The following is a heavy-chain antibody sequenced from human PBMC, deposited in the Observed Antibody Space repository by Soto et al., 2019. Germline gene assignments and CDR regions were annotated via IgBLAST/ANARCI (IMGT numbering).Heavy chain of an antibody. CDR3: ARRFPPNWFDP. Sequence: PSETLSLTCTVSGCSFSTYYWSWIRQPPGKGLEWIGYIYYSGSTNYNPSLKSRVTISVDTSKNQSSLKLSSVTAAATAVYYCARRFPPNWFDPWGQGTLVTVSS. CDR2: IYYSGST. CDR1: GCSFSTYY. V-gene: IGHV4-59*08. J-gene: IGHJ5*02.